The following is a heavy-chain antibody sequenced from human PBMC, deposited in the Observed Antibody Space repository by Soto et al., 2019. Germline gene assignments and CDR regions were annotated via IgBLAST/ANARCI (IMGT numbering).Heavy chain of an antibody. CDR1: GGSFSGYY. Sequence: SETLSLTCAVYGGSFSGYYWSWIRQPPGKGLEWIGEINHSGSTNYNPSLKSRVTISVDTSKNQFSLKLSSVTAADTAVYYCATEMATPTAIWGQGTMVTVSS. D-gene: IGHD5-12*01. V-gene: IGHV4-34*01. CDR3: ATEMATPTAI. CDR2: INHSGST. J-gene: IGHJ3*02.